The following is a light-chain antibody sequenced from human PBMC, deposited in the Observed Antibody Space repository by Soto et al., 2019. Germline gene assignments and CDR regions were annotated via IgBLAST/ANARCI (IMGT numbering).Light chain of an antibody. Sequence: DTVMTQSPDSLAVSLGERATINCKSSQSVLSSSNNKNYLAWYQQKPGQPPKLLIYWASTRESGVPDRFSGSGSGTDFTLTISSLQAADVAVYYCHQYYSTPYTFGQGTKLEIK. CDR1: QSVLSSSNNKNY. J-gene: IGKJ2*01. CDR2: WAS. CDR3: HQYYSTPYT. V-gene: IGKV4-1*01.